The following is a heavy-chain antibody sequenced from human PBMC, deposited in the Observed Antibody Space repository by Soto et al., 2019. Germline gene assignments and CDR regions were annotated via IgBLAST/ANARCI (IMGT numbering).Heavy chain of an antibody. V-gene: IGHV1-69*13. J-gene: IGHJ4*02. Sequence: ASVKVSCKASGGTFSSYAISWVRQAPGQGLEWMGGIIPIFGTANYAQKFQGRVTITADESTSTAYMELSSLRSEDTAVYYCARFNSVQLGYVDWGQGTLVTVSS. CDR2: IIPIFGTA. CDR3: ARFNSVQLGYVD. D-gene: IGHD6-6*01. CDR1: GGTFSSYA.